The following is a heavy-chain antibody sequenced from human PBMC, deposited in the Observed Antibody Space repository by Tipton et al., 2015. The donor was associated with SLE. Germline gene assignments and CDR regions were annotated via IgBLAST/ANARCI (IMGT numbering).Heavy chain of an antibody. CDR2: VYATGTT. D-gene: IGHD2-15*01. J-gene: IGHJ4*02. CDR3: AREEEGCSVGNCWDYFDS. Sequence: TLSLTCTVSGASISSFYWTWIRQPAGKGLEWIGRVYATGTTNYNPSLKSRVTMSIDTSNNQFSLKLISVAAADTAVYYCAREEEGCSVGNCWDYFDSWGQGTLVTVSS. CDR1: GASISSFY. V-gene: IGHV4-4*07.